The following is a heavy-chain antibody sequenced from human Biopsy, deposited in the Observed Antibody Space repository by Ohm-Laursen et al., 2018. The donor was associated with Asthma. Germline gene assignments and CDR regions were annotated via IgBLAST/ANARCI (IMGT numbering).Heavy chain of an antibody. D-gene: IGHD3-9*01. CDR3: ARSYYDFLPGPVKDVFGV. Sequence: ASVKVSCKASGYNFISFAIHWVRQAPGQRLEWMGWVNTGNGDTKYSQKFQGRVTITRDTSASTAYMELRSLRSEDTATYYCARSYYDFLPGPVKDVFGVWGQGTMVTVSS. CDR2: VNTGNGDT. J-gene: IGHJ3*01. CDR1: GYNFISFA. V-gene: IGHV1-3*04.